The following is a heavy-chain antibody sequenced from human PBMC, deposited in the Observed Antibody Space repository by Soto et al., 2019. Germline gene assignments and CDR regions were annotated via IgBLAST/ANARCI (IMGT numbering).Heavy chain of an antibody. CDR3: AKDRMGAGVRGYFDY. CDR1: RFTFSSYG. D-gene: IGHD3-10*01. J-gene: IGHJ4*02. CDR2: IIYDGSTK. V-gene: IGHV3-30*18. Sequence: QVQLVESGGGVVQPGRSLILSCAASRFTFSSYGMHWVRQAPGKGLEWVAVIIYDGSTKYYADSVKGRFTISRDNSKSTLYLQMNSLRAEDTAVYYCAKDRMGAGVRGYFDYWGQGTLVTVSS.